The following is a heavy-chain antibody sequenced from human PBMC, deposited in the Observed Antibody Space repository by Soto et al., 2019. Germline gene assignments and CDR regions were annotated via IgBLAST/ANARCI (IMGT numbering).Heavy chain of an antibody. CDR1: GYTFTNYG. CDR3: ARGVGSGSYYNQYNWFDP. V-gene: IGHV1-18*01. D-gene: IGHD3-10*01. J-gene: IGHJ5*02. CDR2: ISGYNGNT. Sequence: ASVKVSCKASGYTFTNYGITWVRQAPGQGLEWMGWISGYNGNTKNAQKLQGRVTMTTDTSTSTAYMELRSLRSDDTAVYYCARGVGSGSYYNQYNWFDPWGQGTLVIVSS.